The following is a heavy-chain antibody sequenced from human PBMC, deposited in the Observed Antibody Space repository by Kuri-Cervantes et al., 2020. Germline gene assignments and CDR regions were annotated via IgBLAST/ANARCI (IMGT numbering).Heavy chain of an antibody. D-gene: IGHD1-26*01. V-gene: IGHV3-48*02. CDR2: ISSSSSTI. CDR3: AREGPPSSGSCFDY. CDR1: GFTFSSYA. J-gene: IGHJ4*02. Sequence: GESLKISCAASGFTFSSYAMSWVRQAPGKGLEWVSYISSSSSTIYYADSVKGRFTISRDNAKNSLYLQMNSLRDEDTAVYYCAREGPPSSGSCFDYWGQGTLVTVSS.